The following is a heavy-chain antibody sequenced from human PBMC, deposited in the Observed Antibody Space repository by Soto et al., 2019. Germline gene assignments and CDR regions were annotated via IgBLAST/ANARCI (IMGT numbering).Heavy chain of an antibody. CDR2: MNPNSGNT. J-gene: IGHJ4*02. CDR3: ARGYSIMITFGGELQEDY. Sequence: QVQLVQSGAEVKKPGASVKVSCKASGYTFTSYDINWVRQATGQGLERMGWMNPNSGNTGYAQKFQGRVTMTRNTSISTAYMELSSLRSEDTAVYYCARGYSIMITFGGELQEDYWGQGTLVTVSS. D-gene: IGHD3-16*01. V-gene: IGHV1-8*01. CDR1: GYTFTSYD.